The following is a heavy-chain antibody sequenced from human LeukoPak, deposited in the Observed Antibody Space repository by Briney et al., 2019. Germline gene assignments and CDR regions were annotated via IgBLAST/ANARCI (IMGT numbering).Heavy chain of an antibody. CDR3: ARGLIAAAGSGGLYYYYSMDV. D-gene: IGHD6-13*01. Sequence: GGSLRLSCAASGFTFSSYWMHWVRQAPGKGLVWVSRINSDGSSTSYADSVKGRFTISRDNAKNTLYLQMNSLRAEDTAVYYCARGLIAAAGSGGLYYYYSMDVWGQGTTVTVSS. J-gene: IGHJ6*02. CDR2: INSDGSST. V-gene: IGHV3-74*01. CDR1: GFTFSSYW.